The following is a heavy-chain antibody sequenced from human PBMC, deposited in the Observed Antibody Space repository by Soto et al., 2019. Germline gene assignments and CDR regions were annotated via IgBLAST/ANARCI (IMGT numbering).Heavy chain of an antibody. J-gene: IGHJ6*02. CDR3: ARPYSVGHNYAMDV. CDR2: VYYTGST. Sequence: SETLSLTCTVSGGSVTSSSYYWGWCRQPPGKGLEWIGSVYYTGSTYSNPSIKRRVTISADRSKNQFFLRLTSVTAADTAVYYCARPYSVGHNYAMDVWGQGTTVIVSS. D-gene: IGHD4-4*01. CDR1: GGSVTSSSYY. V-gene: IGHV4-39*01.